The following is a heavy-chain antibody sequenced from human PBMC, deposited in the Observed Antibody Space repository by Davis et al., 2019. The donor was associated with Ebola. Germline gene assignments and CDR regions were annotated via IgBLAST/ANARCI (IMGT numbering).Heavy chain of an antibody. CDR1: GFTFSSFSTYW. D-gene: IGHD5-24*01. J-gene: IGHJ5*02. V-gene: IGHV3-74*01. Sequence: GESLKISCAASGFTFSSFSTYWMYWVRQAPGKGLEWVSRIIGDGSITNYADCVEGRFTIFRDNGKNTLYLQLHSLTAEDTAVYYCARDLRRDGYDGGSWGPGTLVTVSS. CDR3: ARDLRRDGYDGGS. CDR2: IIGDGSIT.